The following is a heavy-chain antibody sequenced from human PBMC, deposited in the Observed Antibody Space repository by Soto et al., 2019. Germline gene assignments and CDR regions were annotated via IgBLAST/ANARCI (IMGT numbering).Heavy chain of an antibody. Sequence: ASVKVSCKASGYTFTSYGISWVRQAPGQGLEWMGWISAYNGNTNYAQKLQGRVTMTTDTSTSTAYMELRSLRSDDTAVYYCARGVVDYGDYRRLDPWGQGTLVTVSS. CDR3: ARGVVDYGDYRRLDP. CDR1: GYTFTSYG. V-gene: IGHV1-18*01. D-gene: IGHD4-17*01. CDR2: ISAYNGNT. J-gene: IGHJ5*02.